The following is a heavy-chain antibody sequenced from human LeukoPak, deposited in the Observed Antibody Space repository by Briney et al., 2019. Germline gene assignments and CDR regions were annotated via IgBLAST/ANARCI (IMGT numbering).Heavy chain of an antibody. CDR2: INHSGST. V-gene: IGHV4-34*01. CDR1: GESFSGYY. J-gene: IGHJ4*02. CDR3: ARASQSIAVAGRGYYFDY. Sequence: SETLSLTCAVYGESFSGYYWSWIRQPPGKGLEWIGEINHSGSTNYNPSLKSRVTISVDTSKNQFSLKLSSVTAADTAVYYCARASQSIAVAGRGYYFDYWGQGTLVTVSS. D-gene: IGHD6-19*01.